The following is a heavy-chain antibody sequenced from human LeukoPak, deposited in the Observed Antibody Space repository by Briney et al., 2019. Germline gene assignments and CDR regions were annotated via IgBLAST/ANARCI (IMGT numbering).Heavy chain of an antibody. CDR1: GYTFTSYG. CDR3: ARDQSGYYFTYYYYYMDV. CDR2: ISAYNGNT. V-gene: IGHV1-18*01. Sequence: ASVKVSCKASGYTFTSYGISWVRQAPGQGLEWMGWISAYNGNTNYAQKLQGRDTMTTDTSTSTAYMELRSLRSDDTAVYYCARDQSGYYFTYYYYYMDVWGKGTTVTISS. D-gene: IGHD3-22*01. J-gene: IGHJ6*03.